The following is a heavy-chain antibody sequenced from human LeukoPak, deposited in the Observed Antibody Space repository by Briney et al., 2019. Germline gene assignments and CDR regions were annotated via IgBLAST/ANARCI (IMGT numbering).Heavy chain of an antibody. D-gene: IGHD5-12*01. CDR1: GYTFTSYG. J-gene: IGHJ5*02. CDR3: ATAYEAHGWFGP. Sequence: ASVKVSCKASGYTFTSYGISWVRQAPGQGLEWLGWISGHNGDTKYAQKFQGRVFVTADTSTSTAYLDLTSLTSDDTAVYYCATAYEAHGWFGPWGQGTLVIVS. CDR2: ISGHNGDT. V-gene: IGHV1-18*01.